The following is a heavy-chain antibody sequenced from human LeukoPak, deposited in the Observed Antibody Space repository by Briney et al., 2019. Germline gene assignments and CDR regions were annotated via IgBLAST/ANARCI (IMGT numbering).Heavy chain of an antibody. J-gene: IGHJ3*02. V-gene: IGHV4-31*03. CDR3: ATPYCSSISCLDVFNI. CDR2: KYYSGSA. D-gene: IGHD2-2*01. Sequence: PSQTLSLTCIVSGVSLSDGRYYWTWIRQHPGRGLEWTGYKYYSGSAKYNASLKSRLTISVDTSKNQFSLQLSSVTAADTAMYYCATPYCSSISCLDVFNIWGQGTMVTVSS. CDR1: GVSLSDGRYY.